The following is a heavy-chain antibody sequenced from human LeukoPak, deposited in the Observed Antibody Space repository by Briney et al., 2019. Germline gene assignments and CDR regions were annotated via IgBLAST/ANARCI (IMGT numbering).Heavy chain of an antibody. CDR2: NIPIFGTA. D-gene: IGHD6-13*01. V-gene: IGHV1-69*05. J-gene: IGHJ4*02. Sequence: SVKVSCKASGGTFSSYAISWVRQAPGQGLEWMGGNIPIFGTANYAQKFQGRVTITTDESTSTAYMELSSLRSEDTAVYYCARDREAGSSWTFDYWGQGTLVTVSS. CDR3: ARDREAGSSWTFDY. CDR1: GGTFSSYA.